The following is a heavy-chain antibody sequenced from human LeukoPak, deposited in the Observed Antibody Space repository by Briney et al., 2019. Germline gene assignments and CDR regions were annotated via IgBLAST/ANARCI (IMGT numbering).Heavy chain of an antibody. V-gene: IGHV3-23*01. D-gene: IGHD3-10*01. CDR1: GFTFSSYA. CDR2: ISGSGGST. Sequence: SGGSLRLSCAASGFTFSSYAMSWVRQAPGKGLEWVSAISGSGGSTYYADSVKGRFAISRDNSKNTLYLQMNSLRAEDTAVYYCAMPMVRGVIPPYYFDYWGQGTLVTVSS. J-gene: IGHJ4*02. CDR3: AMPMVRGVIPPYYFDY.